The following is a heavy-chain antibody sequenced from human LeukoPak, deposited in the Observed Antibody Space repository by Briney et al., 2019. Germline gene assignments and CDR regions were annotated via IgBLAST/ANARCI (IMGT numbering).Heavy chain of an antibody. CDR1: GYSFTSYW. Sequence: GESLKISCKGSGYSFTSYWIGWVRQMPGKGLEWMGIIYPGDSDTRYSPSFQGQVTISADKSISTAYLQWSSLKASDTAMYYCATGYYDFWSGYYKGIGYWGQGTLVTVSS. D-gene: IGHD3-3*01. CDR2: IYPGDSDT. J-gene: IGHJ4*02. V-gene: IGHV5-51*01. CDR3: ATGYYDFWSGYYKGIGY.